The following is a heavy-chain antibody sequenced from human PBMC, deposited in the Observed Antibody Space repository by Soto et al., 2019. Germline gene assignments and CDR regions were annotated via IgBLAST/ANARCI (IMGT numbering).Heavy chain of an antibody. V-gene: IGHV4-31*03. Sequence: QVQLQESGPRRVKPSQTLSLTCTVSGASISSGTYYWSWIRQHPGKGLEWIGYAYYSGSPYHNPSLKSRITISIDTSKNQFSLKRSSVTAADTAVYYCATDTDEIAAALSTWGQGTLVTVSS. CDR3: ATDTDEIAAALST. D-gene: IGHD6-13*01. CDR1: GASISSGTYY. J-gene: IGHJ5*02. CDR2: AYYSGSP.